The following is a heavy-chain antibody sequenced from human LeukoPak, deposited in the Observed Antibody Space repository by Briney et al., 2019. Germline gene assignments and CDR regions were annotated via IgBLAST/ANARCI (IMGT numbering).Heavy chain of an antibody. Sequence: SETLSLTCSVAGGSISTYYWSWIRQLPGKGLEWIGYIYYTGTTNYNPSLRSRVAISVETSKNQFSLKLSSVTAADTAVYYCARGYYGSGSHCCHMDVGGKGNTITVS. CDR1: GGSISTYY. D-gene: IGHD3-10*01. CDR3: ARGYYGSGSHCCHMDV. CDR2: IYYTGTT. J-gene: IGHJ6*03. V-gene: IGHV4-59*12.